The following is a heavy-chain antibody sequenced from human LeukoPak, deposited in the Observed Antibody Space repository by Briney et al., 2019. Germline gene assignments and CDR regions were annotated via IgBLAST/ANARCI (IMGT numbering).Heavy chain of an antibody. CDR2: ISSSGSTI. CDR3: TRDIGLESYTFDY. J-gene: IGHJ4*02. Sequence: GGSLRLSCAASGFTFSDYYMSWIRQAPGKGLEWVSYISSSGSTIYYADSVKGRFTISRDNAKNSLYLQMNSLRAEDTAVYYCTRDIGLESYTFDYWGQGTLSPSPQ. V-gene: IGHV3-11*01. CDR1: GFTFSDYY. D-gene: IGHD1-26*01.